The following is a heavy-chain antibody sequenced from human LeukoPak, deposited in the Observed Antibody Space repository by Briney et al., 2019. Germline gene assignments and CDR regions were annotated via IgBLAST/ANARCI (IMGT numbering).Heavy chain of an antibody. J-gene: IGHJ6*02. Sequence: GGSLRLSCTASGFTFSSYNMNWVRQAPGKGLEWVSTITSTSTYIAYADSVKGRFTISRDNADNSVYLQMNGLRADDTAVYYCAKERPHGMDVWGQGTSVTVSS. CDR1: GFTFSSYN. D-gene: IGHD6-6*01. CDR2: ITSTSTYI. CDR3: AKERPHGMDV. V-gene: IGHV3-21*01.